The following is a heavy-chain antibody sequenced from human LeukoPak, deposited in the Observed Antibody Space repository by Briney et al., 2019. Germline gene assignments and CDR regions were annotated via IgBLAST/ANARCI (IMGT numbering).Heavy chain of an antibody. CDR3: ARARGYYDGSGYYQTSHFDY. CDR2: NSAYNGNT. V-gene: IGHV1-18*01. D-gene: IGHD3-22*01. Sequence: ASVKVSCKASGYTFTSYGISWVRQAPGQGLEWMGWNSAYNGNTNYAQKFQGRVTMTTDTSTSTAYMELRSLRSDDTAVYYCARARGYYDGSGYYQTSHFDYWGQGTLVTVSS. J-gene: IGHJ4*02. CDR1: GYTFTSYG.